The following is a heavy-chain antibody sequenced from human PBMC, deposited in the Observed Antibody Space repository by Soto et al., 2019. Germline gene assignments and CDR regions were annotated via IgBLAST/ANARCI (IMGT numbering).Heavy chain of an antibody. CDR1: GGTFSSYT. V-gene: IGHV1-69*04. D-gene: IGHD3-10*01. Sequence: ASVKVSCKASGGTFSSYTISWVRQAPGQGLEWMGRIIPILGIANYAQKFQGRVTITADKSTSTAYMELSSLRSEDTAVYYCARDQKYYYGSGSRRNYGMDVWGQGTTVTVSS. J-gene: IGHJ6*02. CDR3: ARDQKYYYGSGSRRNYGMDV. CDR2: IIPILGIA.